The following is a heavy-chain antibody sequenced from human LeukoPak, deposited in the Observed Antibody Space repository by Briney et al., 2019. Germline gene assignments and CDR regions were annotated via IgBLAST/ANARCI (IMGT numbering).Heavy chain of an antibody. J-gene: IGHJ6*03. D-gene: IGHD2-21*01. CDR3: ARVWRVSIYPSYMDV. CDR1: GFTFSSFP. CDR2: ISDDGRDT. V-gene: IGHV3-30*04. Sequence: PGTSLRLSCEASGFTFSSFPMHWVRQTPDKRLEWVAVISDDGRDTYYADSVKGRFTISRDNSKNTLYLQMNSLSPEDTAVVYCARVWRVSIYPSYMDVWGKRTAVTVSS.